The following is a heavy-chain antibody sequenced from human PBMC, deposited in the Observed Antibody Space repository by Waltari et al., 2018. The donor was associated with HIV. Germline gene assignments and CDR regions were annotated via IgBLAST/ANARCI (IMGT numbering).Heavy chain of an antibody. Sequence: EVRLVESGGGLVKPGGSLTLSCTASGFNFNLFSMTWVRLAPGKGLGWVSSISRGASYVYYSDAVKGRFTVSRDNAKNSLLLRLNTLTADDTALYYCIRDRTSETTGDFDSWGQGVPVTVSS. J-gene: IGHJ4*02. CDR3: IRDRTSETTGDFDS. V-gene: IGHV3-21*02. CDR2: ISRGASYV. CDR1: GFNFNLFS. D-gene: IGHD1-1*01.